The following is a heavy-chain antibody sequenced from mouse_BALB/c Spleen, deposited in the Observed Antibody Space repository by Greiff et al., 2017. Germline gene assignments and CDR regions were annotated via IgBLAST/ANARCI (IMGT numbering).Heavy chain of an antibody. J-gene: IGHJ4*01. CDR2: IYPGNSDT. CDR3: TRSRGVQLGREEDYAMDD. CDR1: GYTFTSYW. V-gene: IGHV1-5*01. Sequence: DVKLQESGTVLARPGASVKMSCKASGYTFTSYWMHWVKQRPGQGLEWIGAIYPGNSDTSYNQKFKGKAKLTAVTSTSTAYMELSSLTNEDSAVYYCTRSRGVQLGREEDYAMDDWGQGTSVTVSS. D-gene: IGHD4-1*02.